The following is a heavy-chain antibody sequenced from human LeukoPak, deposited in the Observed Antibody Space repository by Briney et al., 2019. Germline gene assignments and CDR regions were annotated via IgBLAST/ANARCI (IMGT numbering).Heavy chain of an antibody. CDR2: IDPDSGGT. J-gene: IGHJ4*02. D-gene: IGHD2-8*01. V-gene: IGHV1-2*06. CDR3: AREYSTNWYLLWDF. CDR1: GYTFTSYY. Sequence: GASVKVSCKASGYTFTSYYMHWVRQAPGQGLEWMGRIDPDSGGTNYAQKFQGRVTMARDTSINTAYMELSRLRSDDTAVYYCAREYSTNWYLLWDFWGQGTLVTVSS.